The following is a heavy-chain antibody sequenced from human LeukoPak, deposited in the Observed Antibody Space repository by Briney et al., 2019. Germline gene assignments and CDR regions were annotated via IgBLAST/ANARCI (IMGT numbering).Heavy chain of an antibody. CDR2: VFYGGNT. CDR1: GGTVNSVSND. CDR3: ARSPTTGTTGYFDY. V-gene: IGHV4-61*03. J-gene: IGHJ4*02. Sequence: SETLSLSCNASGGTVNSVSNDWSWIRQPPGKGLEWIGYVFYGGNTNYNPSLKSRVTISVDTSKSYFSLQLRSVTAADTAVYYCARSPTTGTTGYFDYWGQGTLVTVS. D-gene: IGHD1-1*01.